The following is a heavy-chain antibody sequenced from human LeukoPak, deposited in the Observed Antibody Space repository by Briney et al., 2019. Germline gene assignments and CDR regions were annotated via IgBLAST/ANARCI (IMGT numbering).Heavy chain of an antibody. D-gene: IGHD4-17*01. CDR2: IYYSGST. J-gene: IGHJ5*02. V-gene: IGHV4-59*01. CDR1: GCSISSYY. CDR3: VRETDGDYWFDP. Sequence: SETLSLTCTVSGCSISSYYWSWIRQPPGKGLKWIGYIYYSGSTNYNPSLKSRVTITVDTSKNQFSLKLSSVTAADTAVYYCVRETDGDYWFDPWGQGTLVTVSS.